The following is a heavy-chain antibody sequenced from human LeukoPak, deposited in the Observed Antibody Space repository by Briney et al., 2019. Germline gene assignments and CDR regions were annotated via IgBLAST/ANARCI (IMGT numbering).Heavy chain of an antibody. D-gene: IGHD6-13*01. CDR3: AKDIRSSWYYFQD. J-gene: IGHJ1*01. V-gene: IGHV3-7*03. Sequence: GGSLRLSCAASGFTFNSYWMSWVRQAPGKGLEWVANINQDTSEKYYVDSVKGRFTISRDNSKNTLYVQMNSLRAEDTAVYYCAKDIRSSWYYFQDWGQGNLVTVSS. CDR1: GFTFNSYW. CDR2: INQDTSEK.